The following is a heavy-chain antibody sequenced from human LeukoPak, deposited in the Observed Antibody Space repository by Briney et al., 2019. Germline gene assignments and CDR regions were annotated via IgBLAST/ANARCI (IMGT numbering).Heavy chain of an antibody. CDR2: IYYSGST. D-gene: IGHD3-16*01. Sequence: NPSETLSLTCTVSGGSISSYYWSWIRQPPGKGLEWIGYIYYSGSTNYNPSLKSRVTISVDTSKNQFSLKLSSVTAADTAVYYCARNPEGRLRGRHFDYWGQGTLVTVSS. J-gene: IGHJ4*02. V-gene: IGHV4-59*01. CDR1: GGSISSYY. CDR3: ARNPEGRLRGRHFDY.